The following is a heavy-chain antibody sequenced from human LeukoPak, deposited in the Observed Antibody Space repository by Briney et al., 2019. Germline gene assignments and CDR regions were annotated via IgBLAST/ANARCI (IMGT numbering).Heavy chain of an antibody. V-gene: IGHV1-46*01. CDR2: IKPSGGST. CDR3: ARGDTATYFDY. D-gene: IGHD5-18*01. CDR1: GYTFTTYY. J-gene: IGHJ4*02. Sequence: ASVKVSCKASGYTFTTYYMHWVRQAPGQGLEWMGIIKPSGGSTTYAQKFQGRVTMTRDTSTSTVYMEMSSLRSEDTAVYYCARGDTATYFDYWGQGTLVTVSS.